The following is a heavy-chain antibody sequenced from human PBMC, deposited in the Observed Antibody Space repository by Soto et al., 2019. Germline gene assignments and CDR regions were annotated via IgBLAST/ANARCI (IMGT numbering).Heavy chain of an antibody. J-gene: IGHJ4*02. CDR1: GFTFSDSA. D-gene: IGHD2-21*01. V-gene: IGHV3-73*01. CDR2: IRSKANDYAT. Sequence: GGSLRLSCAASGFTFSDSAIQWVRQASGKGLEWVGRIRSKANDYATAYAASVKGRFTISRDDSKNTAYLQMNSLKTEDTAVYYYVRHVGETYFDYWGQGTLVTVSS. CDR3: VRHVGETYFDY.